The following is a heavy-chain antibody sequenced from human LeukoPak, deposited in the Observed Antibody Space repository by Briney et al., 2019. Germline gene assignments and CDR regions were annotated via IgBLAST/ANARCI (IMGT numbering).Heavy chain of an antibody. V-gene: IGHV4-4*07. CDR2: IFTSGIT. CDR3: ARESSGSYYNPQGYMDV. CDR1: GGSISIYY. D-gene: IGHD3-10*01. J-gene: IGHJ6*03. Sequence: PSETLSLTCTVSGGSISIYYWNWIRQPAGKRLEWIGRIFTSGITNYNPSLKSRVTMLVDTSKDQFSLNLSSVTAADTAVYYCARESSGSYYNPQGYMDVWGKGTTVTVSS.